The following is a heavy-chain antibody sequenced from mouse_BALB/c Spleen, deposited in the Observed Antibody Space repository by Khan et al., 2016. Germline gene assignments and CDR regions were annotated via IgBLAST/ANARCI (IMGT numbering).Heavy chain of an antibody. Sequence: EVQLQESGPSLVKPSQTLSLTCSVTGDSITSGYWNWIRKFPGIKLEYMGYITYSGSTYYNPSLKSRISITRDTSKNQYFLQLISVTTEDTATYDCARDDGSSYVRGMDYWGQGTSVTVSS. D-gene: IGHD1-1*01. J-gene: IGHJ4*01. CDR3: ARDDGSSYVRGMDY. CDR1: GDSITSGY. CDR2: ITYSGST. V-gene: IGHV3-8*02.